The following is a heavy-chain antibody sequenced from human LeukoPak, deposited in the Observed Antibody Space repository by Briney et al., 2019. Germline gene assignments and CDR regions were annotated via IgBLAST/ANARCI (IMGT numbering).Heavy chain of an antibody. CDR3: TRGHDSFGGFDLYWFDS. J-gene: IGHJ5*01. D-gene: IGHD5-12*01. Sequence: ASVKVSCKASGYTFTNYDINWVRQSPAHGLEWMGWMNPNSGDTGFAQKFQGRVTITRDTSTNMAYMEMSSLTSEDTAVYYCTRGHDSFGGFDLYWFDSWGQGTLVTVSS. V-gene: IGHV1-8*03. CDR1: GYTFTNYD. CDR2: MNPNSGDT.